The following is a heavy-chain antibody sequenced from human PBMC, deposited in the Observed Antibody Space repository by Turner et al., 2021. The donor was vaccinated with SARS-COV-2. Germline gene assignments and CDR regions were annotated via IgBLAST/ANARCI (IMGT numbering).Heavy chain of an antibody. CDR2: MYYRGST. Sequence: QLQLQVSGPGLVKPSETLSLTCTVPGGSISSSSYCWGWIRQPPGKGLEWIGSMYYRGSTYYNPSLKSRVTISVDTSKNQFALKLSSVTAADTAVYYCARSRLSGVDDYWGQGTLVTVSS. J-gene: IGHJ4*02. CDR1: GGSISSSSYC. V-gene: IGHV4-39*01. CDR3: ARSRLSGVDDY. D-gene: IGHD3-3*01.